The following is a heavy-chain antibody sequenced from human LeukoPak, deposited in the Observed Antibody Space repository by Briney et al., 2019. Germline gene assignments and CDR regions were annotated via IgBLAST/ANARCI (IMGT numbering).Heavy chain of an antibody. CDR3: AKGSYYDSNGSFYFDY. Sequence: GGSLRLSCATSGFNFHRYTIHWVRQAPGKGLEWVSLAGWAGGTTYYSDSVKGRFTISRDNSKNTLYVQVNSLGTEDTAAYYCAKGSYYDSNGSFYFDYWGQGTLVTVSS. V-gene: IGHV3-43*01. CDR2: AGWAGGTT. CDR1: GFNFHRYT. D-gene: IGHD3-22*01. J-gene: IGHJ4*02.